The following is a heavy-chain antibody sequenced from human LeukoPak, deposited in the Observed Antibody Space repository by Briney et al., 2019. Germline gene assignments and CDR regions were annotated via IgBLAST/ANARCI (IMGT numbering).Heavy chain of an antibody. CDR2: IKQDGSER. V-gene: IGHV3-7*03. Sequence: HPGGSLRLSCAASGFTISTYWMSWVRQAPGKGREWVANIKQDGSERYYVDSVKGRFTISRDNAKNSLYLQMNSLRAEDTAVYFCARDGNYDYVWGSKGDALDIWGLGTMVTVSS. CDR3: ARDGNYDYVWGSKGDALDI. D-gene: IGHD3-16*01. J-gene: IGHJ3*02. CDR1: GFTISTYW.